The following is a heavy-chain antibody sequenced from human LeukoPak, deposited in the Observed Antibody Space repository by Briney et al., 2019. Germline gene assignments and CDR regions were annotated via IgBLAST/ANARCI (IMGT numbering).Heavy chain of an antibody. J-gene: IGHJ4*02. V-gene: IGHV4-34*01. CDR1: GGSFSGYY. D-gene: IGHD3-10*01. CDR3: ARGLAYYYGSGSPRRFDY. CDR2: INHSGST. Sequence: SETLSLTYAVYGGSFSGYYWSWIRQPPGKGLEWIGEINHSGSTNYNPSLKSRVTISVDTSKNQFSLKLSSVTAADTAVYYCARGLAYYYGSGSPRRFDYWGQGTLVTVSS.